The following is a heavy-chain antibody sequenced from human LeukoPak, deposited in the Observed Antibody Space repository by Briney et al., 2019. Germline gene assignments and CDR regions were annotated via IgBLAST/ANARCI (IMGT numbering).Heavy chain of an antibody. CDR2: INGDGSST. J-gene: IGHJ5*02. CDR3: TRDPRNKVFDP. Sequence: PGGSLRLSCAASGFTLSYYWMHWVRQAPGKGLVWVSCINGDGSSTNYADSVKGRFTISRDNAKNTLYLEMNSRRAEDTAVYYCTRDPRNKVFDPGGEGTLVT. CDR1: GFTLSYYW. D-gene: IGHD1/OR15-1a*01. V-gene: IGHV3-74*01.